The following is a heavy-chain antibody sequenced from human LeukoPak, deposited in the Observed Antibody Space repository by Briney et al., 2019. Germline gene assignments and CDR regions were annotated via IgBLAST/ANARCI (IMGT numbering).Heavy chain of an antibody. D-gene: IGHD3-22*01. V-gene: IGHV4-39*01. CDR3: ARASTPYDSSGYLAFDI. CDR1: GGSISSSSYY. J-gene: IGHJ3*02. CDR2: IYYSGST. Sequence: SETLSLTCTVSGGSISSSSYYWGWIRQPPGKGLEWIGSIYYSGSTYYNPSLKSRVTISVDTSKNQFSLKLSSVTAADTAVYYCARASTPYDSSGYLAFDIWGQGTMVTVSS.